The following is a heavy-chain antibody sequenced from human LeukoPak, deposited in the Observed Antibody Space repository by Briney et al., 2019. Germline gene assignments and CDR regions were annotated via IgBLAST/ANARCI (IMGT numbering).Heavy chain of an antibody. D-gene: IGHD2-2*01. CDR1: GGSISSHY. J-gene: IGHJ4*02. V-gene: IGHV4-59*11. CDR2: IYYSGST. Sequence: PSETLSLTCTVSGGSISSHYWSWIRQPLGKGLEWIGYIYYSGSTNYNPSLKSRVTISVDTSKNQFSLKLSSVTAADTAVYYCARARYCSSTSCYPFDYWGQGTLVTVSS. CDR3: ARARYCSSTSCYPFDY.